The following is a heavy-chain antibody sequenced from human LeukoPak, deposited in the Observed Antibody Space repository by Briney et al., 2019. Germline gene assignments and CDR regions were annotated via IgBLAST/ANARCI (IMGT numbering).Heavy chain of an antibody. CDR3: ARDRVNTIFGVVVERDYYYGMDV. Sequence: PGGSLRLSCAASGLTVSSNDMSSVRQAPGKGPDWVSVIYSSGGTYHAVSVKGRLTISRANSKNTMYLQMNSLRAEDTAVYYCARDRVNTIFGVVVERDYYYGMDVWGQGSTVTVCS. D-gene: IGHD3-3*01. CDR2: IYSSGGT. CDR1: GLTVSSND. V-gene: IGHV3-66*01. J-gene: IGHJ6*02.